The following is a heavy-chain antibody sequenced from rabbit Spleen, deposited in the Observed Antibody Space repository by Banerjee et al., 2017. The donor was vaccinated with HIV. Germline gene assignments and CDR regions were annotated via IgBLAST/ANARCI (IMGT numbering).Heavy chain of an antibody. V-gene: IGHV1S45*01. CDR1: GFSFSNKAV. D-gene: IGHD4-2*01. Sequence: QEQLVESGGGLVKPEGSLKLSCTASGFSFSNKAVMCWVRQAPGKGLEWIACINAVTGKAVYASWAKGRFTFSKTSLTTVTLQVTSLTAADTATYFCARDAAGREDFNLWGQGTLVTVS. CDR3: ARDAAGREDFNL. CDR2: INAVTGKA. J-gene: IGHJ4*01.